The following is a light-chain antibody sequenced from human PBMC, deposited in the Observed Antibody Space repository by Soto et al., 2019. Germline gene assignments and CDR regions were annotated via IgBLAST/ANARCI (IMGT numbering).Light chain of an antibody. CDR1: QSISSW. J-gene: IGKJ1*01. V-gene: IGKV1-5*03. Sequence: DIQMTQSPSTLSASVGDRVTITCRASQSISSWLAWYQQKPGKAPKLLIYKASSLESGVPSRFSGSGSGTEFTLTISSLQPDDVAADYCQQYNSYSSWTFGQGTKVEIK. CDR2: KAS. CDR3: QQYNSYSSWT.